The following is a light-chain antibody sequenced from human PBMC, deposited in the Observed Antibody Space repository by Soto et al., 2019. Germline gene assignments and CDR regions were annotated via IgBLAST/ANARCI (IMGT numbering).Light chain of an antibody. Sequence: EIVMTQSPATLSVSPGDRATLSCRASQSVSSNLAWNQQKPGQAPRLLIYGATTRATGIPARFSGSGSGTEYTLTISSLQSEDFAVYYCHQYNNSPRLAFGQGTNAEIK. CDR2: GAT. V-gene: IGKV3-15*01. CDR3: HQYNNSPRLA. J-gene: IGKJ1*01. CDR1: QSVSSN.